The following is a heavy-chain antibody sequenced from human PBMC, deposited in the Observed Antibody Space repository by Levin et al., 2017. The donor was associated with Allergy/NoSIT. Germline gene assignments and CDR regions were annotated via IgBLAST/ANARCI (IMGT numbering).Heavy chain of an antibody. V-gene: IGHV1-2*02. CDR3: ARDRSLRYFDWHDY. CDR1: GYTFIGFQ. D-gene: IGHD3-9*01. J-gene: IGHJ4*02. CDR2: INPSSGAT. Sequence: GESLKISCKASGYTFIGFQMHWVRQAPGQGLEWMGGINPSSGATNYAQKFQGRVTMTRDTSISAVYMELSRLTSDDTAVYYCARDRSLRYFDWHDYWGQGTLVTVSS.